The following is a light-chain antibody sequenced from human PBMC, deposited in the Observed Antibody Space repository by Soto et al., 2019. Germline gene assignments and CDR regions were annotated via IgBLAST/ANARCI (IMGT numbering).Light chain of an antibody. V-gene: IGKV1-9*01. Sequence: DIQLTQSPSFLSTSVGDRVTITCRASQGINNYLAWYQQKPGKAPNLLIYAASTLQSGVPSRFSGSGSGTEFTLTIRRLQPEDFATYYCQQLRSYPLTFGGGTKVEIK. CDR2: AAS. CDR3: QQLRSYPLT. CDR1: QGINNY. J-gene: IGKJ4*01.